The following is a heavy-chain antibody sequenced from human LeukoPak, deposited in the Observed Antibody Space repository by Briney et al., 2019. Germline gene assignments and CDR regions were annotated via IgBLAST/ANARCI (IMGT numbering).Heavy chain of an antibody. V-gene: IGHV3-21*01. Sequence: GGSLRLSCAASGFTFSSYGMIWVRQAPGKGLEWLSGISGSGGSTYLADSVKGRFTISRDNAKNSLYLQMNSLRAEDTAVYYCARDGENRDFDYWGQGTLVTVSS. CDR2: ISGSGGST. D-gene: IGHD1-14*01. CDR3: ARDGENRDFDY. J-gene: IGHJ4*02. CDR1: GFTFSSYG.